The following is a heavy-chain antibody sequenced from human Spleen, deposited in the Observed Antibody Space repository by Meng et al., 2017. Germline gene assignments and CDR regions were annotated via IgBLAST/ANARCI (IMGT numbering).Heavy chain of an antibody. V-gene: IGHV4-39*01. CDR2: IGHSGIT. Sequence: QLHLRESGPGLVKPSEALSLTCSVSGGSISTSGYYWGWIRQPPGKGLEWIGSIGHSGITYYTPSLKSRVTVSIDTSKSQFSLKPTSVTAADTAVYYCVRSSGWVRTGFDPWGQGTLVTVSS. CDR3: VRSSGWVRTGFDP. J-gene: IGHJ5*02. D-gene: IGHD6-19*01. CDR1: GGSISTSGYY.